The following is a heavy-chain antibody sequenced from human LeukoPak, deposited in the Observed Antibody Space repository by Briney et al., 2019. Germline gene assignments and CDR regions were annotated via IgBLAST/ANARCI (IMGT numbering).Heavy chain of an antibody. J-gene: IGHJ5*02. V-gene: IGHV3-30*02. CDR1: GFTFSSYG. Sequence: GGSLRLSCAASGFTFSSYGMHWVRQAPGKGLEWVAFIRYDGSNKYYADSVKGRFTISRDNSKNTLYLQMNSLKTEDTAVYYCTAGGQWLIPWGQGTLVTVSS. CDR3: TAGGQWLIP. D-gene: IGHD6-19*01. CDR2: IRYDGSNK.